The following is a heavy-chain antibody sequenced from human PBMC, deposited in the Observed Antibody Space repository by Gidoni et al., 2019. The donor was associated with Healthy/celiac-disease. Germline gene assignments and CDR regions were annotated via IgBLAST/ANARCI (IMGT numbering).Heavy chain of an antibody. J-gene: IGHJ4*02. Sequence: QVQLQESGPGLVKPSQTLSLTCTVSGGSISSGSSYWSWIRQPAGKGLEWIGRIYTSGSTNYNPSLKSRVTISVDTSKNQFSLKLSSVTAADTAVYYCAKGAGTLDYWGQGTLVTVSS. CDR2: IYTSGST. V-gene: IGHV4-61*02. CDR1: GGSISSGSSY. CDR3: AKGAGTLDY. D-gene: IGHD6-13*01.